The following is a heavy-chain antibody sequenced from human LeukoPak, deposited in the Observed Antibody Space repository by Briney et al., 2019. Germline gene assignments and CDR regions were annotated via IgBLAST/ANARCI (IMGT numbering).Heavy chain of an antibody. CDR3: AGGGFGEAYYYYYYMDV. V-gene: IGHV3-23*01. D-gene: IGHD3-10*01. J-gene: IGHJ6*03. Sequence: GSLRLSCAASGFTFSSYAMSWVRQAPGKGLEWVSAISGSGGSTYYADSVKGRFTISRDNSKNTLYLQINSLRAEDKAVYYWAGGGFGEAYYYYYYMDVWGKGTTVTVSS. CDR1: GFTFSSYA. CDR2: ISGSGGST.